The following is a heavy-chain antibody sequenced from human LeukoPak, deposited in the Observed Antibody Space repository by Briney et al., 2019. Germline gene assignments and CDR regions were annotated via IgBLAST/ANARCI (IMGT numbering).Heavy chain of an antibody. CDR3: ARRPSPLFSSSSDDYYYMDV. CDR1: GYTFTGYY. V-gene: IGHV1-2*02. Sequence: ASVKVSCKASGYTFTGYYMHWVRQAPGQGLEWMGWINPNSGGTNYAQKFQGRVTMTRDTSISTAYMELSRLRSDDTAVYYCARRPSPLFSSSSDDYYYMDVWGQGTTVTVSS. J-gene: IGHJ6*03. D-gene: IGHD6-6*01. CDR2: INPNSGGT.